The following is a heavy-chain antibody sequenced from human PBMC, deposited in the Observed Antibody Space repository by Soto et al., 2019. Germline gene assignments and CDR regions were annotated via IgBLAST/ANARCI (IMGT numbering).Heavy chain of an antibody. CDR1: GYSISIGYY. J-gene: IGHJ6*02. CDR3: VRGIDDILTGPYYYYGMDV. V-gene: IGHV4-38-2*01. Sequence: SETLGLACAFSGYSISIGYYWGWIRQPPVKGLEWIGSIYHSGSTYYNPSLKSRVTISVDTSKNQFSLKLSSVTAADTAVYYCVRGIDDILTGPYYYYGMDVWGQGTTVTVSS. CDR2: IYHSGST. D-gene: IGHD3-9*01.